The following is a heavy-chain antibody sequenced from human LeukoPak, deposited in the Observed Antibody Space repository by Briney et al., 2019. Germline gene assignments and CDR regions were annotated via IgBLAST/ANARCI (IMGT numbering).Heavy chain of an antibody. Sequence: QPGGSLRLSCAASGFSFSRHWLSWVRQTPGKGLEWVANVEHDGGETYYVHSVEGRFTISRDNARNSLYLHMNSLRVEDTAVYYCVRGGTAVSRIAFDIWGQGTRVTVSS. D-gene: IGHD2-21*02. CDR2: VEHDGGET. CDR3: VRGGTAVSRIAFDI. J-gene: IGHJ3*02. CDR1: GFSFSRHW. V-gene: IGHV3-7*01.